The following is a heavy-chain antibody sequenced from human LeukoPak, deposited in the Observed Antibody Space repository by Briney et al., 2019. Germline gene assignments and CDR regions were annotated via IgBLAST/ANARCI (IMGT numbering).Heavy chain of an antibody. J-gene: IGHJ3*02. V-gene: IGHV4-34*01. CDR3: AREGFVVDDAFDI. CDR1: GGSFSGYY. D-gene: IGHD2-15*01. Sequence: KSSETLSLTCAVYGGSFSGYYWSWIRQPPGKGLEWIGEINHSGSTNYNPSLKSRVTISVDTSKNQFSLKLSSVTAADTAVYYCAREGFVVDDAFDIWGQGTMVTVSS. CDR2: INHSGST.